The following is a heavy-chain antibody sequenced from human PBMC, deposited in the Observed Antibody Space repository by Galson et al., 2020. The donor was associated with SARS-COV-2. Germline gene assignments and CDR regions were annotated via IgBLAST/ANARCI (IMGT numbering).Heavy chain of an antibody. D-gene: IGHD3-10*01. J-gene: IGHJ6*02. CDR1: GYTFTGYY. V-gene: IGHV1-2*02. CDR3: ARGGGLRGVIHYYYYGMDV. Sequence: ASVKVSCKASGYTFTGYYMHWVRQAPGQGLEWMGWINPNSGGTNYAQKFQGRVTMTRDTSISTAYMELSRLRSDDTAVYYCARGGGLRGVIHYYYYGMDVWGQGTTVTVSS. CDR2: INPNSGGT.